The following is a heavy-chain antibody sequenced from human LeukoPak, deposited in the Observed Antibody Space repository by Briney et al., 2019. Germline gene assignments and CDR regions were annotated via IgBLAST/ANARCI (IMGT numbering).Heavy chain of an antibody. CDR3: ARSLGIGGEPDY. D-gene: IGHD7-27*01. V-gene: IGHV3-21*01. J-gene: IGHJ4*02. CDR2: ISSSSSYI. CDR1: GFTFSSYS. Sequence: GGSLRLSCAASGFTFSSYSMNWVRQAPGKGLEWVSSISSSSSYIYYADSVKGRFTISRDNAKNSLYLQMNSLRAEDTAVYYCARSLGIGGEPDYWGQGTLVTVAS.